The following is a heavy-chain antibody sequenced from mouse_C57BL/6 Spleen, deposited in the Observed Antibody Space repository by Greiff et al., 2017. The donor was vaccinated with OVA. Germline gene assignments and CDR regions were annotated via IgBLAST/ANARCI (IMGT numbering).Heavy chain of an antibody. CDR2: IDPSDSYT. V-gene: IGHV1-69*01. CDR3: ARSPLTGPGAMDD. D-gene: IGHD4-1*01. J-gene: IGHJ4*01. CDR1: GYTFTSYW. Sequence: QVQLQQPGAELVMPGASVKLSCKASGYTFTSYWMHWVKQRPGQGLEWIGEIDPSDSYTNYNQKFKGKSTLTVDKSSSTAYMQLSSLTAEDAAVDDCARSPLTGPGAMDDWGQGTSVTVSS.